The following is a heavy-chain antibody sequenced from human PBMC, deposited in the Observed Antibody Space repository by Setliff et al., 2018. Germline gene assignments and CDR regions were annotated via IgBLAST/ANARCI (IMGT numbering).Heavy chain of an antibody. V-gene: IGHV3-15*01. CDR2: IKSKTDGGTT. CDR1: GFTFSDAW. CDR3: TTGSSSWYARFDY. D-gene: IGHD6-13*01. Sequence: GGSLRLSCAASGFTFSDAWMSWVRQAPGKGLEWVGRIKSKTDGGTTDYAALVKDRFTISRDDSKNTLYLQMNSLKTEDTAVYYCTTGSSSWYARFDYWGQGSLVTVSS. J-gene: IGHJ4*02.